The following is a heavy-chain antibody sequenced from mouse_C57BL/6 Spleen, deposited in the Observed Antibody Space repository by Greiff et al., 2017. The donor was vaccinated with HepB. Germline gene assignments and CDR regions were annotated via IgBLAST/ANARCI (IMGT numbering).Heavy chain of an antibody. D-gene: IGHD1-2*01. CDR3: ARRGPYGPFDY. V-gene: IGHV5-12*01. CDR2: ISNGGGST. Sequence: EVQVVESGGGLVQPGGSLKLSCAASGFTFSDYYMYWVRQTPEKRLEWVAYISNGGGSTYYPDTVKGRFTISRDNAKNTLYLQMSRLKSEDTAMYYCARRGPYGPFDYWGQGTTLTVSS. CDR1: GFTFSDYY. J-gene: IGHJ2*01.